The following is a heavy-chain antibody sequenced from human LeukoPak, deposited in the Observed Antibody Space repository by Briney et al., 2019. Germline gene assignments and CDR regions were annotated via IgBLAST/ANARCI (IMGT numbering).Heavy chain of an antibody. CDR3: ARDEGREAREGVFAFDI. D-gene: IGHD3-16*01. V-gene: IGHV3-23*01. J-gene: IGHJ3*02. CDR2: ISGSGDNT. Sequence: PGGSLRLSCAASGFTVNSYAMSWVRQGPGKGLEWVSTISGSGDNTYYADSVRDRFTISRDISKNTLYLQMNSLRAEDTAVYYCARDEGREAREGVFAFDIWGQGTMVTVSS. CDR1: GFTVNSYA.